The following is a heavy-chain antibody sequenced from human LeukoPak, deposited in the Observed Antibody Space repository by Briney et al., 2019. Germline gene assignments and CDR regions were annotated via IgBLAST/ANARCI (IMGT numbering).Heavy chain of an antibody. J-gene: IGHJ4*02. CDR2: ISSSSSYI. D-gene: IGHD3-9*01. CDR3: AREYYDILTGSSCFDY. Sequence: GGSLRLSCAASGFTFSSYSMNWVRQAPGKGLEWVSSISSSSSYIYYADSVKGRFTISRDNAKNSLYLQMNSLRAEDTAVYYCAREYYDILTGSSCFDYWGQGTLVTVSS. CDR1: GFTFSSYS. V-gene: IGHV3-21*01.